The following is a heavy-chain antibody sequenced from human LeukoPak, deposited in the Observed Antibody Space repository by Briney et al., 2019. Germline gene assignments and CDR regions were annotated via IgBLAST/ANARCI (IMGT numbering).Heavy chain of an antibody. J-gene: IGHJ3*02. CDR3: ARERQDTVLHSGAFDI. Sequence: GGSLRLSCAASGFTFNAYFMHWVRQAPGKGLEWVADIASDGTHTFYADPVKGRFTISRDNPKNTLYLQMNSLRAEETDVYFCARERQDTVLHSGAFDIWGQGTMVTVSS. CDR1: GFTFNAYF. CDR2: IASDGTHT. V-gene: IGHV3-30-3*01. D-gene: IGHD2-21*01.